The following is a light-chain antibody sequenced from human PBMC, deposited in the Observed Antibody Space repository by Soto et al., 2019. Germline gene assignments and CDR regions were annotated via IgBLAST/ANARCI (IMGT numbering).Light chain of an antibody. J-gene: IGLJ2*01. Sequence: QSALTQPASVSGSPGQSITISCTGTSSDVGSYNLVSWYQQYPGKAPKVMIYEVSTRPSGVSTRLSGSKSGNTASLTISGLQAEDEADYYCCSYGGNFVVFGGGTKVTVL. CDR1: SSDVGSYNL. CDR2: EVS. CDR3: CSYGGNFVV. V-gene: IGLV2-23*02.